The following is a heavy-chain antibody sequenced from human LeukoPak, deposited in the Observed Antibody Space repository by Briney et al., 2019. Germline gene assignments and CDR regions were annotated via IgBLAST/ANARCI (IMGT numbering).Heavy chain of an antibody. V-gene: IGHV4-61*02. D-gene: IGHD3-22*01. Sequence: SETLSLTCTVSGGSINSGNNYWSWIRQPAGKGLEWIGRIYSSGTTTYNPSLKSRVTISVDTSENQFSLKLSSVTAADTAVYYCAREGGSYDSSGYYSLYYYFDYWGQGTLVTVSS. J-gene: IGHJ4*02. CDR3: AREGGSYDSSGYYSLYYYFDY. CDR2: IYSSGTT. CDR1: GGSINSGNNY.